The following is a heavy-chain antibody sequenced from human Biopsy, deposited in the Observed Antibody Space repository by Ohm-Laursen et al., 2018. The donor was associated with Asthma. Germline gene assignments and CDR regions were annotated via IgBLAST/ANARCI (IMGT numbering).Heavy chain of an antibody. CDR3: AVYSSGGFDY. CDR1: GDSIRRDY. V-gene: IGHV4-59*03. CDR2: IYYSGST. D-gene: IGHD6-6*01. Sequence: GTLSLTCTVSGDSIRRDYWSWIRQPPGRGLEWVGYIYYSGSTNYNPSLKSRITISVDASKNQFSLKLNSVTAADTAIYYCAVYSSGGFDYWGQGSLVTVSS. J-gene: IGHJ4*02.